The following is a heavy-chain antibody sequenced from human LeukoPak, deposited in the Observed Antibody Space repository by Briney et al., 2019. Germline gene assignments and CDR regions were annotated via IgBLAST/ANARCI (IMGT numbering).Heavy chain of an antibody. J-gene: IGHJ4*02. CDR1: EFTFSSYA. CDR3: AKGALLPAGHTRYFFDY. Sequence: QPGGSLRLSCAASEFTFSSYAMSWVRQATGKGPEWVSGISSGGSTYYADSVKGRFTISRDTSKNTLYLQMNSLRAEDTAVYYCAKGALLPAGHTRYFFDYWGQGTLVTVSS. V-gene: IGHV3-23*01. CDR2: ISSGGST. D-gene: IGHD1-26*01.